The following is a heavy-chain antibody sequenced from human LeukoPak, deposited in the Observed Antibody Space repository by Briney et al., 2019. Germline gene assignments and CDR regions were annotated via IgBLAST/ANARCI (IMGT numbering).Heavy chain of an antibody. CDR3: AKVGIVVVPAAIFRWFDP. V-gene: IGHV3-23*01. Sequence: GGSLRLSCAASGFTFSSYAMSWVRQAPGKGLEWVSAISGSGGSTYYADSVKGRFTISRDNSKNTLYLQMSSLRAEDTAVYYCAKVGIVVVPAAIFRWFDPWGQGTLVTVSS. CDR1: GFTFSSYA. CDR2: ISGSGGST. D-gene: IGHD2-2*03. J-gene: IGHJ5*02.